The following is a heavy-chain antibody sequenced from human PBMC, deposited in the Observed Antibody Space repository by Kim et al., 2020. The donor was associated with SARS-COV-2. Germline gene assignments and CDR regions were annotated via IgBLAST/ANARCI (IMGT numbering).Heavy chain of an antibody. CDR3: ARASFFGFRGFDP. V-gene: IGHV4-34*01. J-gene: IGHJ5*02. D-gene: IGHD3-10*01. Sequence: SNPSLKSRVTISVDTSKNQFSLKLSSVTAADTAVYYCARASFFGFRGFDPWGQGTLVTVSS.